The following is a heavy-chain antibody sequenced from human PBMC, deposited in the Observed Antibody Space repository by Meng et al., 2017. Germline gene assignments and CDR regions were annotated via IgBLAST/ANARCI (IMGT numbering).Heavy chain of an antibody. CDR1: GSTLTRLA. Sequence: GRVVNARCALMKVACSVTVYCQTYGSTLTRLAINWVGLASVQGFEWIGWIKTNTRNLQYADGFTGRFVLSLDNFVRTAYIPISSLKAEDTAVYYSASETYGYFTDSWGQGTLVTVSS. CDR3: ASETYGYFTDS. D-gene: IGHD5-18*01. CDR2: IKTNTRNL. V-gene: IGHV7-4-1*02. J-gene: IGHJ4*02.